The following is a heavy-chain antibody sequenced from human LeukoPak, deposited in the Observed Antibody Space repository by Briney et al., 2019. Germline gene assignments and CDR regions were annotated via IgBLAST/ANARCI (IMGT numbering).Heavy chain of an antibody. Sequence: GSLRLSCAASGFTFNSYAMSWVRQPPGKGLEWIGKINHSGSTNYNPSLKSRVTISVDTSKNQFSLKPSSVTAADTAVYYCARGEWELKPPNWFDPWGQGIMVTVSS. CDR3: ARGEWELKPPNWFDP. CDR2: INHSGST. J-gene: IGHJ5*02. CDR1: GFTFNSYA. V-gene: IGHV4-34*01. D-gene: IGHD1-26*01.